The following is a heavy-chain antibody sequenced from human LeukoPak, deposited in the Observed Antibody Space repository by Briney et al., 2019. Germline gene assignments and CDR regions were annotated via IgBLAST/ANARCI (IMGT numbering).Heavy chain of an antibody. D-gene: IGHD3-22*01. CDR1: GYTFTSYG. J-gene: IGHJ4*02. Sequence: ASVKVSCKASGYTFTSYGISWVRQAPGQGLEWMGWISAYNGNTNYAQKLQGRVTMTTDTSTSTACMELRSLRSDDTAVYYCARVPVSYHYDSSGCDYWGQGTVVTVSS. CDR2: ISAYNGNT. V-gene: IGHV1-18*01. CDR3: ARVPVSYHYDSSGCDY.